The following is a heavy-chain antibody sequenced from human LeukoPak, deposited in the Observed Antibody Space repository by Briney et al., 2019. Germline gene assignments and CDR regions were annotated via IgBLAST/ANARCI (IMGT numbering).Heavy chain of an antibody. V-gene: IGHV1-69*13. CDR3: ARYGDYAVGDWYFDL. D-gene: IGHD4-17*01. Sequence: ASVKVSCKASGCTFSSYAVSWVRQAPGQGLEWMGGIIPIFGTANYAQKFQGRVTITADESTSTAYMELSSLRSEDTAVYYCARYGDYAVGDWYFDLWGRGTLVTVSS. CDR2: IIPIFGTA. J-gene: IGHJ2*01. CDR1: GCTFSSYA.